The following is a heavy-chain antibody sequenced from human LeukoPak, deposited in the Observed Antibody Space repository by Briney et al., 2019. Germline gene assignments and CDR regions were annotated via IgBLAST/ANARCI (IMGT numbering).Heavy chain of an antibody. V-gene: IGHV3-23*01. J-gene: IGHJ4*02. D-gene: IGHD2-15*01. Sequence: GGSLRLSCAASGFTFSSYAMSWVRQAPGKGLEWVSAIIGSGGSTYYADSVKGRFTISRDNSKNTLYLQMNSLRVEDTAVYYCAKGRGYCSDGNCYSGFDYWGQGTLVTVSS. CDR1: GFTFSSYA. CDR2: IIGSGGST. CDR3: AKGRGYCSDGNCYSGFDY.